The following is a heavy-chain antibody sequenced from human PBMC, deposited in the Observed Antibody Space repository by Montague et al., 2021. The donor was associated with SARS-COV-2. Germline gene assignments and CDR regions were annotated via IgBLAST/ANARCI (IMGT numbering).Heavy chain of an antibody. J-gene: IGHJ5*02. D-gene: IGHD4-17*01. CDR1: GFSLNTSGEG. Sequence: PALVKPTQTLTLTCTFSGFSLNTSGEGVGWVRQPPGKALEWLALIYWDDDKRYSPSLKSRSTISKDTTKNEVVLTVANMDPVDTATYYCARYGHYGSWFDPWGQGTLVTVSS. V-gene: IGHV2-5*02. CDR3: ARYGHYGSWFDP. CDR2: IYWDDDK.